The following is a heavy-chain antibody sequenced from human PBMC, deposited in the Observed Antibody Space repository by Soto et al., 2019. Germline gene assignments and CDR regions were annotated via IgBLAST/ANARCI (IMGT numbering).Heavy chain of an antibody. CDR1: GFTLRIYG. CDR3: ARDHSVSTPLDGIYV. J-gene: IGHJ6*02. CDR2: ISYDESHK. Sequence: GGSLRLSCAASGFTLRIYGMHWVRQAPGKGLEWLAVISYDESHKYYADSVRSRFTISRENAKNSLFLQMNTLRAEDTAVYYCARDHSVSTPLDGIYVWGHGTTVTVSS. D-gene: IGHD2-15*01. V-gene: IGHV3-30*03.